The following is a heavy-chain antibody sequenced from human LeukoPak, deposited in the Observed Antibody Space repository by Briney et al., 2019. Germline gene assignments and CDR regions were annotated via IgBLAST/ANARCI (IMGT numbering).Heavy chain of an antibody. CDR1: GGSINSKSYY. Sequence: SETLSLTCSVSGGSINSKSYYWGWIRQPPGKGLEWIGSIYYSGSTYCNPSLKSRVTISVDTSKNQFSLKLSSVTAADTAVYYCARVDRYGGNSLDYWGQGTLVTVSS. CDR3: ARVDRYGGNSLDY. V-gene: IGHV4-39*07. CDR2: IYYSGST. D-gene: IGHD4-23*01. J-gene: IGHJ4*02.